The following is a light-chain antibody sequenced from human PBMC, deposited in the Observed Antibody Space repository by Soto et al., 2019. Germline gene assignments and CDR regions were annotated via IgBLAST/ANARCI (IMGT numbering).Light chain of an antibody. CDR1: SSNIGSNT. J-gene: IGLJ1*01. CDR2: SNN. V-gene: IGLV1-44*01. CDR3: AAWDDSLKGPF. Sequence: SVLTKAPSVSAAPGEKVTISCSGSSSNIGSNTVNWYQQLPGMAPKLLIYSNNQRPSGVPYRFSGSKSGTSASLASSGLQFEDDADDYGAAWDDSLKGPFFGTGTKVTVL.